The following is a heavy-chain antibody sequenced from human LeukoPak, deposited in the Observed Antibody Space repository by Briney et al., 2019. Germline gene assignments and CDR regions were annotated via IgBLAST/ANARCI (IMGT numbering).Heavy chain of an antibody. J-gene: IGHJ3*02. CDR2: IYHSGST. Sequence: SETLSLTCTVSGGSISSSSYYWGWIRQPPGKGLEWIGYIYHSGSTYYNASLKSRVTISVDRSKNQFSLKLSSVTAADTAVYYCATPRSGNDAFDIWGQGTMVTVSS. CDR1: GGSISSSSYY. CDR3: ATPRSGNDAFDI. V-gene: IGHV4-39*07. D-gene: IGHD3-3*01.